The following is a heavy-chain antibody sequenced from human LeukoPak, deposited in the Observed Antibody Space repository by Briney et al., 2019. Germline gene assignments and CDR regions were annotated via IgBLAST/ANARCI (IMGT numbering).Heavy chain of an antibody. CDR3: AKFRPNYYDSSGYYFDY. J-gene: IGHJ4*02. CDR1: GFTFSGSA. Sequence: GGSLRLSCAASGFTFSGSAMHWVRQASGKGLEWVGRIRSKANSYATAYAASVKGRFTISRDDSKNTAYLQMNSLRAEDTAVYYCAKFRPNYYDSSGYYFDYWGQGTLVTVSS. V-gene: IGHV3-73*01. D-gene: IGHD3-22*01. CDR2: IRSKANSYAT.